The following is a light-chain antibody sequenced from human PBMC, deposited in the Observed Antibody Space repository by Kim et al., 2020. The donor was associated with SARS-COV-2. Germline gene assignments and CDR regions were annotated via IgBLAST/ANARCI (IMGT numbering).Light chain of an antibody. Sequence: SYELTQPHSVSVSPGQTATITCSGDKLGDKYASWYQQKPGQSPVLVIYQDTQRPSRIPERFSVSTSGNTATLTISGTQAMDEAAYYCQAWDRSPVFGGGTQLTVL. CDR2: QDT. CDR1: KLGDKY. V-gene: IGLV3-1*01. CDR3: QAWDRSPV. J-gene: IGLJ2*01.